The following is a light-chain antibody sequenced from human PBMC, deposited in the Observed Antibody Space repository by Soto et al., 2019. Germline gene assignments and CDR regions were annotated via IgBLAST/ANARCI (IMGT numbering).Light chain of an antibody. J-gene: IGKJ1*01. CDR1: QNLSSGY. CDR3: HHYNNWPRT. V-gene: IGKV3-20*01. Sequence: EIVLTHSPGALSLSPGERATLSCRASQNLSSGYLAWYQQKPGQAPRILIYAASSRATGIPDRFSGSGSGTEFTLTISSLQSEDFAVYYCHHYNNWPRTFGQGTKVDIK. CDR2: AAS.